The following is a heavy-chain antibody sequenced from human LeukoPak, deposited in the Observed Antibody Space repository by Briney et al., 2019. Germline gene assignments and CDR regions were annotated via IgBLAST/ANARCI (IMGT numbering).Heavy chain of an antibody. V-gene: IGHV3-48*01. J-gene: IGHJ3*02. CDR1: GFTFSSYS. CDR2: ISSSGSTI. Sequence: GGSRRLSCAASGFTFSSYSMNWVRQAPGKGLEWVSYISSSGSTIYYAGSVKGRFTISRDNAQNSLYLQMNSLRAEDTAVYYCANLKPPAPDGLDIWGQGTLITVSS. D-gene: IGHD1-14*01. CDR3: ANLKPPAPDGLDI.